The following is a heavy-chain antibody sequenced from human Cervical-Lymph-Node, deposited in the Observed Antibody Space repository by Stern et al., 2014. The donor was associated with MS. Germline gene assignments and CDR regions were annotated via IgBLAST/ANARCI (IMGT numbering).Heavy chain of an antibody. Sequence: VQMGESGAEVKKPGASVKVSCKASGYTFTSYDINWVRQATGPGLEWMGWMNPNSGNTGYAQKFQGRVTMTRNTSISTAYMELSSLRSEDTAVYYCARLSLYDFSMTPMDVWGQGTTVTVSS. J-gene: IGHJ6*02. V-gene: IGHV1-8*01. CDR2: MNPNSGNT. CDR3: ARLSLYDFSMTPMDV. D-gene: IGHD3-3*01. CDR1: GYTFTSYD.